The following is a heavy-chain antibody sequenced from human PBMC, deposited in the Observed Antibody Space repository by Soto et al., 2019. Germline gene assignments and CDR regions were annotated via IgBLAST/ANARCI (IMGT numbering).Heavy chain of an antibody. CDR3: ASGGRLMVYAIGFHYYYGMDV. Sequence: QVQLVQSGAEVKKPGSSVKVSCKASGGTFSSYAISWVRQAPGQGLEWMGGIIPIFGTANYAQKFQGRVTITADESTXXAXMXXSSLRSEDTAVYYCASGGRLMVYAIGFHYYYGMDVWGQGTTVTVSS. J-gene: IGHJ6*02. CDR1: GGTFSSYA. CDR2: IIPIFGTA. V-gene: IGHV1-69*12. D-gene: IGHD2-8*01.